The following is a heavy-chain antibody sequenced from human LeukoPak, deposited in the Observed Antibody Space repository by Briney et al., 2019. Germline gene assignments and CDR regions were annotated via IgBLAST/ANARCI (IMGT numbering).Heavy chain of an antibody. D-gene: IGHD6-13*01. CDR3: AKGLIYSTSWYYFDY. V-gene: IGHV3-23*01. CDR2: ISGSAGST. CDR1: GFTFSSYA. Sequence: PGGSLRLSCAASGFTFSSYALSWVRQAPGKGRGWVSGISGSAGSTYYADSVKGRFTISRDNSKNTLYLQMNSLRAEDTAVYYCAKGLIYSTSWYYFDYWGQGTLVIVSS. J-gene: IGHJ4*02.